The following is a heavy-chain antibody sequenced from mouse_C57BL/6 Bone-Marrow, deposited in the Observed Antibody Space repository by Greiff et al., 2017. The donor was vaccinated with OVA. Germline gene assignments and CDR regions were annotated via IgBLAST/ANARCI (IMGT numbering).Heavy chain of an antibody. CDR3: ARRYYGSSYLYFDY. Sequence: EVQGVESGGGLVQPGGSLKLSCAASGFTFSDYYMSWVRQTPEKRLEWVAYISNGGGSTYYPDTVKGRFTISRDNAKNTLYLQMSRLKSEDTAMYYCARRYYGSSYLYFDYWGQGTTLTVSS. V-gene: IGHV5-12*01. J-gene: IGHJ2*01. CDR1: GFTFSDYY. D-gene: IGHD1-1*01. CDR2: ISNGGGST.